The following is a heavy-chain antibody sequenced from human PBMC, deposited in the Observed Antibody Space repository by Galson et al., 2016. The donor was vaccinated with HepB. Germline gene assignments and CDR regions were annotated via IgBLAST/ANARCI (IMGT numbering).Heavy chain of an antibody. CDR1: GYSFTTYW. CDR2: IYPGASDT. J-gene: IGHJ6*02. CDR3: WFGELYSGMDV. D-gene: IGHD3-10*01. V-gene: IGHV5-51*03. Sequence: QSGAEVKKPGESLKISCKGSGYSFTTYWIGWVRQMPGKGLEWMEIIYPGASDTKYSPSFQGQVTISADKSISTAYLQWSSLKASDTAMYYCWFGELYSGMDVWGQGTTVTVSS.